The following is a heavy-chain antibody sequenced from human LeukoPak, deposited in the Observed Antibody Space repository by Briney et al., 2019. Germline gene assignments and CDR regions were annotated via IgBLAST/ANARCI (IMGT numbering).Heavy chain of an antibody. CDR1: GGSFSGYY. Sequence: SSETLSLTCAVYGGSFSGYYWSWIRQPPGKGLEGIGEINHSGSTNYNPSLKSRVTISVDTSKNQSSLKLSSVTAADTAVYYCARRGHSSSPFDYWGQGNLVTVSS. V-gene: IGHV4-34*01. CDR3: ARRGHSSSPFDY. D-gene: IGHD6-6*01. CDR2: INHSGST. J-gene: IGHJ4*02.